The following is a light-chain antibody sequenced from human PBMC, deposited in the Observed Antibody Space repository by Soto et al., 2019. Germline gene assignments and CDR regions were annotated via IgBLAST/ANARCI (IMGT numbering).Light chain of an antibody. Sequence: DIQMTQSPSTLSASVGDRVTITCRASQSISSWLAWYQQKPGKAPKLLIYKASSLESGVPSRFSGSGSGTEFTLTISSLQPDDFATYYCQQYNSYQTFGQGTKWIS. CDR1: QSISSW. V-gene: IGKV1-5*03. J-gene: IGKJ1*01. CDR2: KAS. CDR3: QQYNSYQT.